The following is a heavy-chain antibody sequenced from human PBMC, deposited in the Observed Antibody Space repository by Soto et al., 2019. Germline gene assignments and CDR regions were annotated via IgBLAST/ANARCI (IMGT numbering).Heavy chain of an antibody. V-gene: IGHV4-31*03. CDR3: AREAAGILNWFVP. CDR1: GGSISSGGDY. Sequence: QVQMQESGPGLVKPSQPLSLTCTVSGGSISSGGDYWSWIRQHPGKGLEWIGYIYYSGSTYYNPSRECRVTIEVDTSKNQFSRTLSCVTASYTAVYYCAREAAGILNWFVPGGQGTLVTVSS. J-gene: IGHJ5*02. D-gene: IGHD6-25*01. CDR2: IYYSGST.